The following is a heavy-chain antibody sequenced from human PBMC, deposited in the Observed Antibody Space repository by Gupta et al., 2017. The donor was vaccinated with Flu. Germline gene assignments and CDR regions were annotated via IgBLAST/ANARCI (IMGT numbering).Heavy chain of an antibody. J-gene: IGHJ6*02. CDR1: NYW. Sequence: NYWMSWVRQAPGMGLEWVANIRQDGSEKYYVDSVKGRLTISRDNTKNSLYLQMNSLRAEDTAVYYGARDSERGSPGGGMDVWGQGTTVTVSS. D-gene: IGHD3-16*01. CDR2: IRQDGSEK. CDR3: ARDSERGSPGGGMDV. V-gene: IGHV3-7*01.